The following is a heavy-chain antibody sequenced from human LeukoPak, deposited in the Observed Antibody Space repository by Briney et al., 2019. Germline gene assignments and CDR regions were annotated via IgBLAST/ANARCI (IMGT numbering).Heavy chain of an antibody. Sequence: GGSLRLSCAASGFTFSSYAMSWVRQAPGKGLEWVSAISGSGGSTCYADSVKGRFTISRDNSKNTLYLQMNSLRAEDTAVYYCAKVGFLEWLPRERSFDYWGQGTLVTVSS. V-gene: IGHV3-23*01. D-gene: IGHD3-3*01. CDR1: GFTFSSYA. CDR3: AKVGFLEWLPRERSFDY. J-gene: IGHJ4*02. CDR2: ISGSGGST.